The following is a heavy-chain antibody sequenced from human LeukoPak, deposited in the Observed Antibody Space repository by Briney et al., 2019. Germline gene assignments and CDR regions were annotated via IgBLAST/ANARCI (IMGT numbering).Heavy chain of an antibody. CDR1: GNTFIGNY. CDR2: IDTNNGGT. Sequence: ASVKVSCKASGNTFIGNYIHWVRQAPGQGLEWMGWIDTNNGGTNYAQKFQGRITMTSDTSIGTTYMALNSLRGDDTAVYYCARDRPHRNWFDPWGQGTLVTVSS. J-gene: IGHJ5*02. CDR3: ARDRPHRNWFDP. V-gene: IGHV1-2*02.